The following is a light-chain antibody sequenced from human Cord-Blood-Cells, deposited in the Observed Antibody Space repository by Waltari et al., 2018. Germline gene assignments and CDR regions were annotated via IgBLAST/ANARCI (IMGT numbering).Light chain of an antibody. CDR1: CSDLGGYNL. Sequence: QSALTQPASVSGSPGQSITISCTGTCSDLGGYNLLSWYQQHPGKAPKLMIYEGSKRPSGVSNRFSGSKSGNTASLTISGLQAEDEADYYCCSYAGSSTWVFGGGTKLTVL. CDR2: EGS. V-gene: IGLV2-23*01. J-gene: IGLJ3*02. CDR3: CSYAGSSTWV.